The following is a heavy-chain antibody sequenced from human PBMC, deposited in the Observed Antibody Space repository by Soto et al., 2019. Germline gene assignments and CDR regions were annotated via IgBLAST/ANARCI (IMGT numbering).Heavy chain of an antibody. CDR2: ISSSGGRT. CDR3: AKVYSSLDYYYYYMDV. V-gene: IGHV3-23*01. D-gene: IGHD6-13*01. CDR1: GFTFSSYA. Sequence: GGSLRLSCAASGFTFSSYAMTWVRQAPGKGLEWVSVISSSGGRTHNADSVKGRFTISRENSKNTLYLQMNSLRAEDTAVYYCAKVYSSLDYYYYYMDVWGKGTTVTVSS. J-gene: IGHJ6*03.